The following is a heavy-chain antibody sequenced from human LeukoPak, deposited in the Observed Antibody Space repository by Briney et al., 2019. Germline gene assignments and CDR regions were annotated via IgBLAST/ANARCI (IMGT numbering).Heavy chain of an antibody. Sequence: SETLSLTCTVSGGSISSYYWSWIRQPPGRGLEWIGYIYYSGSTNYNPSLKSRVTISVDTSKKQFSLKLSSVTAADTAVYYCASPEDYYDSSGYYSAAFDIWGQGTMVTVSS. CDR3: ASPEDYYDSSGYYSAAFDI. CDR1: GGSISSYY. CDR2: IYYSGST. D-gene: IGHD3-22*01. J-gene: IGHJ3*02. V-gene: IGHV4-59*01.